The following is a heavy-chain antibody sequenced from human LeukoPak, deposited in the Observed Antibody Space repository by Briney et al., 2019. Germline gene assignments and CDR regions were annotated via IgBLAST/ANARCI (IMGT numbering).Heavy chain of an antibody. CDR2: IKQDESER. CDR1: GFTFSNYW. J-gene: IGHJ4*02. Sequence: QAGGSLRLSCAASGFTFSNYWMSWVRQAPGKGLEWVANIKQDESERYYVDPVKGRFTISRDNAKNSLYLQMNSLRAEDTALYYCARVSYYPFDSWGQGTLVTVSS. D-gene: IGHD1-26*01. CDR3: ARVSYYPFDS. V-gene: IGHV3-7*01.